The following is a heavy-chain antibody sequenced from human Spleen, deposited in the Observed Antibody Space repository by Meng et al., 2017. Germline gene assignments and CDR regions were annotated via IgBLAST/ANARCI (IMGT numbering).Heavy chain of an antibody. CDR2: MNPNSGNT. CDR3: VRFDSGYDLDAFDI. Sequence: ASVTVSCKASGYTFISYDINWLRQATGQGLEWMGWMNPNSGNTGYAQKFQGRVTMTRNTSISTAYMELSSLRSEDTAVYYCVRFDSGYDLDAFDIWGQGTMVTVSS. V-gene: IGHV1-8*01. J-gene: IGHJ3*02. CDR1: GYTFISYD. D-gene: IGHD5-12*01.